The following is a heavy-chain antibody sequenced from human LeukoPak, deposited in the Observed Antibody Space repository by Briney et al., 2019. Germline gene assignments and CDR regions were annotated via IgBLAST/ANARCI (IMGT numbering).Heavy chain of an antibody. CDR1: GFTFSSYS. CDR3: ARDGGPLLWFGEWGAFYFDY. CDR2: ISGSSSYI. Sequence: GGSLRLSCAASGFTFSSYSMNWVRQAPGKGLEWVSSISGSSSYIYYADSVKGRFTISRDNAKSSLYLQMNSLRAEDTAVYYCARDGGPLLWFGEWGAFYFDYGGQGSLVTVSA. J-gene: IGHJ4*02. V-gene: IGHV3-21*01. D-gene: IGHD3-10*01.